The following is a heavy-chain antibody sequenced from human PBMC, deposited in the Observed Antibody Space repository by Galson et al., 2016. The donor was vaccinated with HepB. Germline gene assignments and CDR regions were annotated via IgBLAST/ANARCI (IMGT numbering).Heavy chain of an antibody. CDR1: AFTFSTYG. CDR2: IWYDGSQK. D-gene: IGHD3-10*01. Sequence: SLRLSCAASAFTFSTYGMHWVRQAPGKGLEWVAVIWYDGSQKYYADSVKGRFTISRDNSKNTLYLQMNSLRAEDTAVYYCAKDSSGRKVFTMVRELSSMDVWGQGTTVTVSS. J-gene: IGHJ6*02. V-gene: IGHV3-33*06. CDR3: AKDSSGRKVFTMVRELSSMDV.